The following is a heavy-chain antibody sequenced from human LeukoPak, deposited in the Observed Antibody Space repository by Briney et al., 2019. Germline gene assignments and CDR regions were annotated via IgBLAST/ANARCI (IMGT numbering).Heavy chain of an antibody. D-gene: IGHD3-10*01. J-gene: IGHJ4*02. CDR1: GFSFSSSS. CDR2: LAVGSGNT. Sequence: SVKVSCKASGFSFSSSSMQWVRQARGQRLEWIGWLAVGSGNTNYAQKFQGRVTITRDMSTSTAYMELRSLRSDDTAVYYCAREHPHFGELWNDYWGQGTPVTVSS. CDR3: AREHPHFGELWNDY. V-gene: IGHV1-58*02.